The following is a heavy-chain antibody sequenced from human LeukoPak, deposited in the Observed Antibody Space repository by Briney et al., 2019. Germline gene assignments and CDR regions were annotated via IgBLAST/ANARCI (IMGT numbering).Heavy chain of an antibody. D-gene: IGHD3-10*01. CDR2: INPNSGGT. CDR1: GYTFTDYY. J-gene: IGHJ4*02. CDR3: AKSQYSFGSGSTRPLFDC. V-gene: IGHV1-2*02. Sequence: ASVKVSCKASGYTFTDYYMHWVRQAPGQGLEWMGWINPNSGGTKYAQKFQGRVTMTRDTSISTAYMEMRGLTSDDTASYYCAKSQYSFGSGSTRPLFDCWGPGTLVTVSS.